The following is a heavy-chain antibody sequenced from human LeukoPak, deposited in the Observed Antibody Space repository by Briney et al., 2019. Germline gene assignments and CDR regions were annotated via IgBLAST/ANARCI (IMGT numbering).Heavy chain of an antibody. Sequence: PSGTLSLTCTVSGGSISSSSYYWGWIRQPPGKGLEWIGSIYYSGSAYYNPSLKSRLTISVDTSKNQFSLKLSSVTAADTAVYYCARHSYTGTMATYYFDYWGQGTLVTVSS. CDR3: ARHSYTGTMATYYFDY. D-gene: IGHD1-7*01. J-gene: IGHJ4*02. CDR2: IYYSGSA. CDR1: GGSISSSSYY. V-gene: IGHV4-39*01.